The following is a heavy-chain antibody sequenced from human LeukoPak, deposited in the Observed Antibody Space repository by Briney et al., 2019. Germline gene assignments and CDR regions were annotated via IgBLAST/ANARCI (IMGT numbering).Heavy chain of an antibody. D-gene: IGHD5-18*01. CDR3: ARESGALRGYSYGH. V-gene: IGHV3-30*02. CDR1: GFTFSNYA. J-gene: IGHJ4*02. Sequence: GGFLRLSCAASGFTFSNYAMHWVRQAPGKGLEWVALIRSDGSNEYYEDSVKGRITTSRDNSRNTLYLQINSLRAEDTAVYYCARESGALRGYSYGHWGQGTLVTVSS. CDR2: IRSDGSNE.